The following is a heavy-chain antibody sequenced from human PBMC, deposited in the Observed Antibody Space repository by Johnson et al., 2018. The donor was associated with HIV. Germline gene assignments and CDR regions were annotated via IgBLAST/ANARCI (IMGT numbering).Heavy chain of an antibody. V-gene: IGHV3-30*04. D-gene: IGHD3-22*01. CDR1: GFTFSDYA. CDR3: ARAGYYYDSSGIFIPQDAFDI. Sequence: QVRLVESGGGVVQPGRSLRLSCVASGFTFSDYAVHWVRQAPGKGLEWVAVISYDGNNKYYADSVKGRFTISRDNSKNTLYLQMNSLRAEDTAVYYCARAGYYYDSSGIFIPQDAFDIWGQGTMVTVSS. J-gene: IGHJ3*02. CDR2: ISYDGNNK.